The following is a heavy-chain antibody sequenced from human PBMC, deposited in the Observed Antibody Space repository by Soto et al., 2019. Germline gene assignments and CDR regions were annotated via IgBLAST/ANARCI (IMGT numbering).Heavy chain of an antibody. D-gene: IGHD3-3*01. Sequence: GASVKVSCKASGYTFTSYYMHWVRQAPGQGLEWMGIINPSGGSTSYAQKFQGRVTMTRDTSTSTVYMELSSLRSEDTAVYYCARERDNDDFWSGYTHNNWFDPWGQGTLVTVSS. J-gene: IGHJ5*02. CDR2: INPSGGST. V-gene: IGHV1-46*01. CDR1: GYTFTSYY. CDR3: ARERDNDDFWSGYTHNNWFDP.